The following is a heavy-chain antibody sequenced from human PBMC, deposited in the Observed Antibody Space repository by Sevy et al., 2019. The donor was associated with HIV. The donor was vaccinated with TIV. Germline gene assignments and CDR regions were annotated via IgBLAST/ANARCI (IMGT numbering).Heavy chain of an antibody. CDR1: GGSISSYY. CDR2: IYTSGST. D-gene: IGHD2-2*01. CDR3: ARVTGGYCSSTSCYPYYYYMDV. J-gene: IGHJ6*03. V-gene: IGHV4-4*07. Sequence: SETLSLTCTVSGGSISSYYWSWIRQPAGKGLEWIGRIYTSGSTNYNPSLKSRVTMSVDTSKNQFSLKLSSVTAADTAVYYCARVTGGYCSSTSCYPYYYYMDVWGKGTTVTVSS.